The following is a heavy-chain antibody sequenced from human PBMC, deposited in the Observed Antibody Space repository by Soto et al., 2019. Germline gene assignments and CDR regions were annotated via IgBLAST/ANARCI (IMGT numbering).Heavy chain of an antibody. CDR3: ARDKLPYSSGLGFDY. CDR2: ISAYNGNT. J-gene: IGHJ4*02. D-gene: IGHD6-19*01. CDR1: GYTFTSYG. Sequence: ASVKVSCKASGYTFTSYGISWVRQAPGQGLEWMGWISAYNGNTNYAQKIQGRVTMTTDTSTSTAYMELRSLRSDDTAVYYCARDKLPYSSGLGFDYWGQGTLVTVSS. V-gene: IGHV1-18*01.